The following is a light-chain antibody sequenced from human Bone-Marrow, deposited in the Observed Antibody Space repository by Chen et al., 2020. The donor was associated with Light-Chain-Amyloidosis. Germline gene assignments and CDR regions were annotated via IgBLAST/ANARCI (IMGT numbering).Light chain of an antibody. CDR1: DLPTKY. V-gene: IGLV3-25*03. CDR2: RDT. J-gene: IGLJ2*01. CDR3: QSADSSGTYEVI. Sequence: SYALTQPPSVSVSSGHTSSNTCSGDDLPTKYAYWYQQKPGQAPVLVIHRDTERPSGISERFSGSSSGTTATLTISGVQAEDEADYHCQSADSSGTYEVIFGGGTKLTVL.